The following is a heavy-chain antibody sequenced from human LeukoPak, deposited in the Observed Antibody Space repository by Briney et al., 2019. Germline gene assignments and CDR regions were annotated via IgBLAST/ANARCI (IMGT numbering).Heavy chain of an antibody. D-gene: IGHD3-10*01. CDR3: ARERPYGSGSYPLYYFDY. CDR1: GFTFDDYG. V-gene: IGHV3-20*04. Sequence: GGSLRLSCAASGFTFDDYGMSWVRQAPGKGLEWVSGINWNGGSTGYADSVKGRFTISRDNAKNSLYLQMNSLRAEDTALYYCARERPYGSGSYPLYYFDYWGQGTLVTVS. CDR2: INWNGGST. J-gene: IGHJ4*02.